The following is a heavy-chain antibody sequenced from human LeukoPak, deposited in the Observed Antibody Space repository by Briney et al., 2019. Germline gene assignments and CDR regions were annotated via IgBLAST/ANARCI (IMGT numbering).Heavy chain of an antibody. J-gene: IGHJ4*02. CDR1: GFTFSSYA. V-gene: IGHV3-23*01. CDR2: ISGSGGST. D-gene: IGHD2-15*01. Sequence: PGGSLRLSCAASGFTFSSYAMSWVRQAPGKGLEWVSAISGSGGSTYYADSVKGRFTISRDNSKNTLYLQMNSLRAEDTAVYAGAGGEGGDCSGGSCYRIQFDYWGQGTLVTVSS. CDR3: AGGEGGDCSGGSCYRIQFDY.